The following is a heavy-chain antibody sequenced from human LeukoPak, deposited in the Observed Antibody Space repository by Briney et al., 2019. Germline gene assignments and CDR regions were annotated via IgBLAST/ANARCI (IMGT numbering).Heavy chain of an antibody. Sequence: SGPTLVNPTQTLTLTCTFSGFSLNTRGVGVGWIRQPPGRALEWLALIYWDDDRRYSPSLKSGLTITKDTSKNQVVLTMTNMDPVDTATYFCAHRKNYYDSSVFDNWGQGTLVTASS. CDR2: IYWDDDR. CDR3: AHRKNYYDSSVFDN. V-gene: IGHV2-5*02. D-gene: IGHD3-22*01. J-gene: IGHJ4*02. CDR1: GFSLNTRGVG.